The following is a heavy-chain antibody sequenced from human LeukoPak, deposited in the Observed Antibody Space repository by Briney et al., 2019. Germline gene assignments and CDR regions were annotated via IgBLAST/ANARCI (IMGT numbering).Heavy chain of an antibody. CDR1: GFTFSTYS. J-gene: IGHJ4*02. Sequence: GGSLRLSCAVSGFTFSTYSMHWVRQAPGKGLEWVAFIRYDGSNKYYADSVKGRFTISRDNSKNTLYLQMNSLRAEDTAVYYCAKDRNYDYVWGYFDYWGQGTLVTVSS. CDR2: IRYDGSNK. CDR3: AKDRNYDYVWGYFDY. V-gene: IGHV3-30*02. D-gene: IGHD3-16*01.